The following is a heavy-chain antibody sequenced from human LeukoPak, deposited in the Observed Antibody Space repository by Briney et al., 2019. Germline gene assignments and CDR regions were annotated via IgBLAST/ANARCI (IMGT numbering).Heavy chain of an antibody. CDR3: ARDDGRYFDRLGHDAFDI. CDR2: IIRIFGTA. Sequence: SVKVSCKASGGTFSSYAISWVRQAPGQGLEWMGGIIRIFGTANYAQKLQGRVTITADKSTSTAYMELSSLRSEDTAVYYCARDDGRYFDRLGHDAFDIWGQGTLVTVSS. V-gene: IGHV1-69*06. CDR1: GGTFSSYA. D-gene: IGHD3-9*01. J-gene: IGHJ3*02.